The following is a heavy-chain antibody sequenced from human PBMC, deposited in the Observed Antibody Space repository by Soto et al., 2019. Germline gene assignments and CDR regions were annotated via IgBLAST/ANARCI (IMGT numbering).Heavy chain of an antibody. J-gene: IGHJ4*02. V-gene: IGHV3-48*03. CDR2: ITGGGDIT. CDR3: ARDIDYYDSRGYQDY. Sequence: GGSLRLSCAVSGFTFTGFEMNWVRQAPGKGLEWISHITGGGDITHYADSVKGRFTISRDNAKNSLFLQMNSLRAEDTAVYYCARDIDYYDSRGYQDYWGQGTLVTVSS. CDR1: GFTFTGFE. D-gene: IGHD3-22*01.